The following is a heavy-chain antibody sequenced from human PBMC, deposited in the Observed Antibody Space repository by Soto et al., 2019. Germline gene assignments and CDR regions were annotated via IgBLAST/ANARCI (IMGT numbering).Heavy chain of an antibody. CDR2: INPNSGGT. V-gene: IGHV1-2*04. CDR1: GYTFTGYY. CDR3: ARDRANNDYGDYALDY. J-gene: IGHJ4*02. Sequence: ASVKVSCKASGYTFTGYYMHWVRXAXXLGLEWMGWINPNSGGTNYAQKFQGWVTMTRDTSISTAYMELSRLRSDDTAVYYCARDRANNDYGDYALDYWGQGTLVTVSS. D-gene: IGHD4-17*01.